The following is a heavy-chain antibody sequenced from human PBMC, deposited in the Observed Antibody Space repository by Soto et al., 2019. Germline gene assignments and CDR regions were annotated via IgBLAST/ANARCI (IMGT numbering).Heavy chain of an antibody. CDR1: GFTFSSYA. D-gene: IGHD3-22*01. CDR2: ISGSGGST. CDR3: AKDQTRAMVTMIVPNAFDI. J-gene: IGHJ3*02. V-gene: IGHV3-23*01. Sequence: GGSLRLSCAASGFTFSSYAMGWVRQGPGKGLEWVSAISGSGGSTYDADSVKGRFTISRDNSKNTLYLQMNSLRAEDTAVYYCAKDQTRAMVTMIVPNAFDIWGQGTMVTVSS.